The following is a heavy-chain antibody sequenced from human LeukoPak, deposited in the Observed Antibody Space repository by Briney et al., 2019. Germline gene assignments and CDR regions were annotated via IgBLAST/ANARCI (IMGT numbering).Heavy chain of an antibody. CDR2: IIPIFGTA. CDR1: GGTFSSYA. CDR3: ARTKEIKYSDILITGVYYMDV. Sequence: SVKVSCKASGGTFSSYAISWVRQAPGQGLEWMGGIIPIFGTANYAQKFQGRVTITADKSTSTAYMELSSLRSEDTAVYYCARTKEIKYSDILITGVYYMDVWGKGTTVTVSS. D-gene: IGHD3-9*01. V-gene: IGHV1-69*06. J-gene: IGHJ6*03.